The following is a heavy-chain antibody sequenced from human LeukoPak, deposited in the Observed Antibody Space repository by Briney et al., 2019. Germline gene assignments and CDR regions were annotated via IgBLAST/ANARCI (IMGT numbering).Heavy chain of an antibody. Sequence: GGSLSLSCAASGLIFSSSAMSWVRQAPGKGLEWLSTISGGGGSTFYADSVKGRFTISRDNYKNTLYLHMKSLRAEDTAVYYCAKGSGWLLPQYFDFWGQGTLVTVSS. CDR3: AKGSGWLLPQYFDF. J-gene: IGHJ4*02. D-gene: IGHD2-21*01. CDR2: ISGGGGST. V-gene: IGHV3-23*01. CDR1: GLIFSSSA.